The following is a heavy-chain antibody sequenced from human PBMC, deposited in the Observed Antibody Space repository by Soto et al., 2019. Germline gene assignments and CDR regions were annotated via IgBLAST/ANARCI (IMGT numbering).Heavy chain of an antibody. CDR1: GYTFTSYD. D-gene: IGHD3-9*01. J-gene: IGHJ4*02. V-gene: IGHV1-8*01. CDR3: ARGFLPRKYYDILTGYYSIDF. Sequence: ASVKVSCKASGYTFTSYDINWVRQATGQGLEWMGWMNPNSGNTGYAQKFQGRVTMTRNTSISTAYMELSSLRPEDTAVYYCARGFLPRKYYDILTGYYSIDFWGQGTLVTVSS. CDR2: MNPNSGNT.